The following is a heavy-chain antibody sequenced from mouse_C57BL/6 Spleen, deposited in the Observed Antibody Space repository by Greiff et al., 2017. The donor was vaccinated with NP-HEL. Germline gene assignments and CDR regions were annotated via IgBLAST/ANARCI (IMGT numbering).Heavy chain of an antibody. V-gene: IGHV1-31*01. Sequence: EVQLQQSGPELVKPGASVKISCKASGYSFTGYYMHWVKQSHGNILDWIGYIYPYNGVSSYNQKFKGKATLTVDKSSSTAYMELRSLTSEDSAVYYCASDGDYYGSSYGFAYWGQGTLVTVSA. CDR2: IYPYNGVS. D-gene: IGHD1-1*01. CDR1: GYSFTGYY. CDR3: ASDGDYYGSSYGFAY. J-gene: IGHJ3*01.